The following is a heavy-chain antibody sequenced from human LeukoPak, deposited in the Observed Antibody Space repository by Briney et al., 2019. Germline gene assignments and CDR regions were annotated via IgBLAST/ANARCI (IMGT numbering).Heavy chain of an antibody. CDR3: AELGITMIGGV. D-gene: IGHD3-10*02. J-gene: IGHJ6*04. CDR1: GFTFSSYG. CDR2: ISSSGSTI. Sequence: GGSLRLSCVTSGFTFSSYGMHWVRQAPGKGLEWVSYISSSGSTIYYADSVKGRFTISRDNAKNSLYLQMNSLRAEDTAVYYCAELGITMIGGVWGKGTTVTISS. V-gene: IGHV3-48*04.